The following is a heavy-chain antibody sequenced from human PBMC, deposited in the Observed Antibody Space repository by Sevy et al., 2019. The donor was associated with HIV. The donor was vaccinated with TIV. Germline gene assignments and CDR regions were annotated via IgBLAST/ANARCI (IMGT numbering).Heavy chain of an antibody. CDR3: AKDGYSSGWSNYYYYGMDV. V-gene: IGHV3-30*18. CDR2: ISYDGSNK. D-gene: IGHD6-19*01. J-gene: IGHJ6*02. Sequence: GGSLRLSCAASGFTFSSYGMHWVRQAPGKGLEWVAVISYDGSNKYYADSVKGRFTISRDNSKNTLYLQMNSLRAEDTAVYYCAKDGYSSGWSNYYYYGMDVWGQGTTVTVSS. CDR1: GFTFSSYG.